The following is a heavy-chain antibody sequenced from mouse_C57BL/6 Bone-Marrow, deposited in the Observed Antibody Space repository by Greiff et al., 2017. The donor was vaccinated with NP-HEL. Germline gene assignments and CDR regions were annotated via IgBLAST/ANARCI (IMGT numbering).Heavy chain of an antibody. V-gene: IGHV8-8*01. CDR2: IWWDDDK. Sequence: QVTLKVSGPGILQPSQTLSLPCSFSGFSLSTFGMGVGWIRQPSGKGLEWLANIWWDDDKYYTPALKSRLPFSKDTSKNQVFLKIANVDTADTATYYCARIGRLGRNFDYWGQGTTLTVSS. J-gene: IGHJ2*01. CDR1: GFSLSTFGMG. CDR3: ARIGRLGRNFDY. D-gene: IGHD3-2*02.